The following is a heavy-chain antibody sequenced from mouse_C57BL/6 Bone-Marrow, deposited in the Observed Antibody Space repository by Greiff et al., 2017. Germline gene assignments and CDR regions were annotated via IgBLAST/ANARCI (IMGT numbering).Heavy chain of an antibody. J-gene: IGHJ3*01. Sequence: VQLQQSGAELVRPWASVKLSCTASGFNIKDDYMHWVKQRPEQGLEWIGWIDPENGDTEYASKFQGKATITADTSSNTAYLQLSSLTSEDTAVYYCTTYGLSAYWGQGTLVTVSA. CDR2: IDPENGDT. D-gene: IGHD1-1*02. CDR1: GFNIKDDY. CDR3: TTYGLSAY. V-gene: IGHV14-4*01.